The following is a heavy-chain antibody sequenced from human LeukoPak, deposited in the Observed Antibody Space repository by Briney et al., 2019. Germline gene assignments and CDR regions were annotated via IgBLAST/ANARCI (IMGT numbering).Heavy chain of an antibody. J-gene: IGHJ2*01. CDR2: ISGGDVTT. V-gene: IGHV3-23*01. D-gene: IGHD3-10*02. Sequence: TGGSLRLSCAASGFTFNTYAMSWVRQAPGKGLEWVSSISGGDVTTSYADSVKGRFIISRGNSKNTLYLDMDSLRAEDTAMYYCTKPSGRVRGWYFDLWGRGTVVTVSS. CDR1: GFTFNTYA. CDR3: TKPSGRVRGWYFDL.